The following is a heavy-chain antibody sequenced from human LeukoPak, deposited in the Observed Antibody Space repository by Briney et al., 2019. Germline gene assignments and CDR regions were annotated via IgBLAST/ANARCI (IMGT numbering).Heavy chain of an antibody. CDR1: GFTFSSYS. D-gene: IGHD4-11*01. CDR3: AKPATYSNYAFDY. J-gene: IGHJ4*02. Sequence: PGGSLRLSCAASGFTFSSYSMNWVRQAPGKGLEWVSSISSSSSYIYYADSVKGRFTISRDNAKNSLYLQMNSLRAEDTAVYYCAKPATYSNYAFDYWGQGTLVTVSS. V-gene: IGHV3-21*01. CDR2: ISSSSSYI.